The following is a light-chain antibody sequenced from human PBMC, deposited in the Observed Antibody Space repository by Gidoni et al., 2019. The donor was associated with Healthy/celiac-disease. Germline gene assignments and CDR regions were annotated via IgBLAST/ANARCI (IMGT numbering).Light chain of an antibody. CDR2: GAS. V-gene: IGKV3-20*01. J-gene: IGKJ1*01. Sequence: EIVVTQSTGTLSVSPGERATLTCRASQRVRSSYLAWYQQKPGQAPRLLIYGASSRATGIPDRFSGSGSGTDFPLPISRLEPEDFAVYYCQQYGSSPWTFGQGTKVEIK. CDR3: QQYGSSPWT. CDR1: QRVRSSY.